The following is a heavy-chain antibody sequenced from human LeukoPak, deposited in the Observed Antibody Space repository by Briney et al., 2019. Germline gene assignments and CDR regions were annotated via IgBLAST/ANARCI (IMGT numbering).Heavy chain of an antibody. D-gene: IGHD3-22*01. Sequence: GGSLRLSCAASGFTFSSYAMSWVRQAPGKGLEWVSAISGSGGSTYYADSVKGRFTISRDNSKNTLYLQMNSLRAEDTAVYYCAKDPTHYRVWDYYETIGLSYWGQGTLVTVSS. CDR3: AKDPTHYRVWDYYETIGLSY. V-gene: IGHV3-23*01. CDR1: GFTFSSYA. CDR2: ISGSGGST. J-gene: IGHJ4*02.